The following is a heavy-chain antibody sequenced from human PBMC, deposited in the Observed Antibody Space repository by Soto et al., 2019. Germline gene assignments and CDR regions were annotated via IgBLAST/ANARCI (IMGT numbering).Heavy chain of an antibody. V-gene: IGHV3-30*18. D-gene: IGHD3-10*01. CDR2: ISYDGSNK. CDR3: AKASLHLNTYYYGSADAFDI. J-gene: IGHJ3*02. Sequence: GGSLRLSCAASGFTFSSYGMHWVRQAPGKGLEWVAVISYDGSNKYYADSVKGRFTISRDNSKNTLYLQMNSLRAEDTAVYYCAKASLHLNTYYYGSADAFDIWGQGTMVTVSS. CDR1: GFTFSSYG.